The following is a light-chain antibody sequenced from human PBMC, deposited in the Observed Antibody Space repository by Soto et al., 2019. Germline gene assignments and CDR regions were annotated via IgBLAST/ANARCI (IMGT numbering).Light chain of an antibody. V-gene: IGLV2-8*01. Sequence: QSALTQPPSASGSPGQSVTISCTGTSSDVGGYNYVSWYQQEPGKAPKLMIYEVTKRPPGVPDRFSGSKSGNTVSLTVSGLQAEDEADYYCSSHTGSSNFYVFGTGTKVTVL. CDR2: EVT. J-gene: IGLJ1*01. CDR3: SSHTGSSNFYV. CDR1: SSDVGGYNY.